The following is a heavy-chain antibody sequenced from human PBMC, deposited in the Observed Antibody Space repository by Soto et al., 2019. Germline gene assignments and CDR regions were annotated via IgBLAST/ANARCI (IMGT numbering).Heavy chain of an antibody. CDR1: GYTFTSYY. D-gene: IGHD3-22*01. CDR2: INPSGGST. J-gene: IGHJ4*02. CDR3: ARGQWSAVVVIPFDY. V-gene: IGHV1-46*01. Sequence: ASVKVSCKASGYTFTSYYMHWVRQAPGQGLEWMGIINPSGGSTSYAQKFQGRVTMTRGTSTSTVYMELSSLGSEDTAVYYCARGQWSAVVVIPFDYWGQGTLVTVSS.